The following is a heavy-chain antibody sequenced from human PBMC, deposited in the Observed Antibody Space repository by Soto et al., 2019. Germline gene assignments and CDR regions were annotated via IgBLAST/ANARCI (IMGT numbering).Heavy chain of an antibody. J-gene: IGHJ6*03. D-gene: IGHD2-2*01. V-gene: IGHV3-23*01. CDR2: ISGSGGST. CDR1: GFTFSSYA. Sequence: GGSLRLSCASSGFTFSSYAMSWVRQATGKGLEWVSAISGSGGSTYYADSVKGRFTISRDNSKNTLYLQMNSLRAEDTAVYYCAKGNGYQLLSYYYYYMDVWGKGTTVTVSS. CDR3: AKGNGYQLLSYYYYYMDV.